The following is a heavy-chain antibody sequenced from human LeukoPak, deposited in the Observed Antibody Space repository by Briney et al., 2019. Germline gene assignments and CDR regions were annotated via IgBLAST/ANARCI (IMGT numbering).Heavy chain of an antibody. CDR1: GFTFSNYA. Sequence: GGSLRLSCGASGFTFSNYAMSWVRPPPGKGLEWVSVISGSGGSTYYPDSVKGRFTISRDNSKNKLYLQMNGLRAEDTAVYYCAKDPTLPGGAEYFQHWGQGTLVTVSS. CDR3: AKDPTLPGGAEYFQH. CDR2: ISGSGGST. J-gene: IGHJ1*01. D-gene: IGHD2-8*02. V-gene: IGHV3-23*01.